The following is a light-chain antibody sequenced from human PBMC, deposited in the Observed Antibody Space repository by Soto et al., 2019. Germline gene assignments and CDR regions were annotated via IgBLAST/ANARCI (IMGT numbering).Light chain of an antibody. CDR1: SSDVGTYNL. CDR2: EVT. Sequence: QSALAQPASVSGSPEQSITISCTGTSSDVGTYNLVSWYQHHPGKAPKLIIFEVTERPSGVSNRFSGSEFGNTASLTISGLLPEDEADYYCCSYGGSSTFPYVFGTGTKLTVL. CDR3: CSYGGSSTFPYV. J-gene: IGLJ1*01. V-gene: IGLV2-23*02.